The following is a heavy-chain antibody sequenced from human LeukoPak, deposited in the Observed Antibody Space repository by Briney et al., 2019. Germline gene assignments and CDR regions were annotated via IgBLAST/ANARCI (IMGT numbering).Heavy chain of an antibody. CDR3: VKSNSRYQPWTLDI. D-gene: IGHD2-2*01. CDR1: GGSISSYY. Sequence: SETLSLTCTVSGGSISSYYWSWIRQPPGKGLEWIGYIYYSGSTNYKPSLKSRVTISVDTSNNQLSLKVNSVTAADTAMYYCVKSNSRYQPWTLDIWGRGTMVTVSS. V-gene: IGHV4-59*01. J-gene: IGHJ3*02. CDR2: IYYSGST.